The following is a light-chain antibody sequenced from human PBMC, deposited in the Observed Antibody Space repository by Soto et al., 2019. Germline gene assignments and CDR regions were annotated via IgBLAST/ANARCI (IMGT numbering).Light chain of an antibody. CDR3: QQRSNWIT. CDR2: GTS. Sequence: EIVLTQSPGTLSLSPGERATLSCRASQSVGSSYLTWYQQKPGQAPRLLIYGTSSRATGIPARFSGSGSGTDFTLTISSLEPEDFAVYYCQQRSNWITFGQGTRLEI. CDR1: QSVGSSY. J-gene: IGKJ5*01. V-gene: IGKV3D-20*02.